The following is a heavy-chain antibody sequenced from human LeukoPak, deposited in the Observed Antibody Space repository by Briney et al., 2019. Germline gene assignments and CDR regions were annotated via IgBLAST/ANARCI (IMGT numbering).Heavy chain of an antibody. J-gene: IGHJ6*02. D-gene: IGHD3-22*01. CDR1: GGTFSSYA. CDR3: ARDGFTYYDSSGSRVYGMDV. CDR2: IIPIFGTA. V-gene: IGHV1-69*13. Sequence: SVEVSCKASGGTFSSYAISWVRQAPGQGLEWMGGIIPIFGTANYAQKFQGRVTITADESTSTAYMELSSLRSEDTAVYYCARDGFTYYDSSGSRVYGMDVWGQGTTVTVSS.